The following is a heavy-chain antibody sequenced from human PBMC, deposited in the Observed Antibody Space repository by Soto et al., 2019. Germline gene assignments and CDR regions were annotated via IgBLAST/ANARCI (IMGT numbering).Heavy chain of an antibody. V-gene: IGHV4-4*02. CDR2: IYHSGST. CDR3: ARLPAAMTGLDY. J-gene: IGHJ4*02. Sequence: QVQLQESGPGLVKPSGTLSLTCAVSSGSISSSNWWSWVRQPPGKGLEWIGEIYHSGSTNYNPSLKRRVTISVDKSKNQFSLKLSSVTAADTAVYYCARLPAAMTGLDYWGQGTLVTVSS. D-gene: IGHD2-2*01. CDR1: SGSISSSNW.